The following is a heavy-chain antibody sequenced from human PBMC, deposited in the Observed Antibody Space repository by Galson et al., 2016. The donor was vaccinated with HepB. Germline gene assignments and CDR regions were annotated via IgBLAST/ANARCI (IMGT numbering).Heavy chain of an antibody. V-gene: IGHV4-39*01. Sequence: ETLSLTCTVSGGSISTSSYYGGWIRQPPGKGLEWIVSVSYSETTYYNPSLKSRVTTSVDTSKNQFSLKLRSVTAADTAVYYCARIFPYTNYVGSFDYWGQGALVTVSS. CDR3: ARIFPYTNYVGSFDY. J-gene: IGHJ4*02. CDR2: VSYSETT. D-gene: IGHD4-11*01. CDR1: GGSISTSSYY.